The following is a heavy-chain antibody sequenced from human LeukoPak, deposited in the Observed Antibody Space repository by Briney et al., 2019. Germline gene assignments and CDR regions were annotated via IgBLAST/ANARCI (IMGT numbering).Heavy chain of an antibody. Sequence: GASVKVSCKASGYTFTSYDINWVRQATGQGLEWMGWMNPNSANTGYAQNSQGRVTMTRNTSISTAYMELSSLRSEDTAVYYCAIRFSRGSGSAIDYWGQGTLVTVSS. J-gene: IGHJ4*02. CDR3: AIRFSRGSGSAIDY. V-gene: IGHV1-8*01. CDR1: GYTFTSYD. D-gene: IGHD3-10*01. CDR2: MNPNSANT.